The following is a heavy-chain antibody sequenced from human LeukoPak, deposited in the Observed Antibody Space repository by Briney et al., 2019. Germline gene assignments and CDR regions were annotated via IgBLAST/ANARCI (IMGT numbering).Heavy chain of an antibody. D-gene: IGHD3-16*01. CDR2: ISHRGRA. CDR3: ARESPSDLGGSNDFDS. V-gene: IGHV4-38-2*02. J-gene: IGHJ4*02. CDR1: GYPISRGYY. Sequence: PSETLSLTCSVSGYPISRGYYWGWIRQPPGKGLEWIGSISHRGRAYYNPSLESRVTISLDTSKNQFSLKLSSVTAADTAVYYCARESPSDLGGSNDFDSWGQGTLVTVSS.